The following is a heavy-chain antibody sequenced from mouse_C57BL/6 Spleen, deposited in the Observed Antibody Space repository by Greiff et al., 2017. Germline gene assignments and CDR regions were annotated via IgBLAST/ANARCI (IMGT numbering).Heavy chain of an antibody. CDR3: AKSGYDYDGYAMDY. CDR1: GFSLTSYG. V-gene: IGHV2-5*01. D-gene: IGHD2-4*01. J-gene: IGHJ4*01. CDR2: IWRGGST. Sequence: VQLQQSGPGLVQPSQSLSITCTVSGFSLTSYGVHWVRQSPGKGLEWLGVIWRGGSTDYNAAFMSRLSITKDNSKGQVFFKMNSLQADDTAIYYVAKSGYDYDGYAMDYWGQGTSVTVSS.